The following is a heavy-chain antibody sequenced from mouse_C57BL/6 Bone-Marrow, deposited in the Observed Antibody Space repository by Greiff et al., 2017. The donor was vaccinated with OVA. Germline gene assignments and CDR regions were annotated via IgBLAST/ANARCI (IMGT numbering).Heavy chain of an antibody. CDR3: ARPYSNYEWYFDV. J-gene: IGHJ1*03. Sequence: VQLQQSGAELVRPGTSVKMSCKASGYTFTNYWIGWAKQRPGHGLEWIGDIYPGSGSTNYNEKFKSKATLTVDTSSSTAYMQLSSLTSEDSAVYYCARPYSNYEWYFDVWGTGTTVTVSS. D-gene: IGHD2-5*01. V-gene: IGHV1-63*01. CDR1: GYTFTNYW. CDR2: IYPGSGST.